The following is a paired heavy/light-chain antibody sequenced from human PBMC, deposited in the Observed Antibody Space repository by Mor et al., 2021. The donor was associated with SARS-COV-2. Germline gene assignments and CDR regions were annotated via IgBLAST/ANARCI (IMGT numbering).Heavy chain of an antibody. CDR2: IIPFLPTT. Sequence: QVQLVQSGAEVKEPGSSVKVFCRASGGTFSNNAVSWVRQVPGQGLEWMGVIIPFLPTTKYVHNLQDRLTITADDSTSTVFMELSGLRSEDSALYYCATDGEKSGLDYMTDTYYFDMDVWGQGTPVTVSS. J-gene: IGHJ6*02. CDR1: GGTFSNNA. CDR3: ATDGEKSGLDYMTDTYYFDMDV. D-gene: IGHD5-12*01. V-gene: IGHV1-69*13.
Light chain of an antibody. CDR2: QLN. Sequence: QSALTQPASVSGSPGQSISISCTGTSSDVGDFNLVSWYQQYPGKAPKLVIYQLNRRPSGISDRLSGSKSGNTASLTISGLQAEDEADYHCCSFTRDGTWVFGGGTRLAVL. CDR1: SSDVGDFNL. J-gene: IGLJ2*01. V-gene: IGLV2-23*02. CDR3: CSFTRDGTWV.